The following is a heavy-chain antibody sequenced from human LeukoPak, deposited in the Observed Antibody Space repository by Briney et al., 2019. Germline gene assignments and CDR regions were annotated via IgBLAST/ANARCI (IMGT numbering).Heavy chain of an antibody. CDR3: AGSLKFITMIPHY. CDR2: IIPIFGTA. J-gene: IGHJ4*02. D-gene: IGHD3-22*01. V-gene: IGHV1-69*13. Sequence: SVKVSFKASGGTFSSYAISWVRQAPGQGLEWMGGIIPIFGTANYAQKFQGRVTITADESTSTAYMELSSLRSEDTAVFYCAGSLKFITMIPHYWGQGTLVTVSS. CDR1: GGTFSSYA.